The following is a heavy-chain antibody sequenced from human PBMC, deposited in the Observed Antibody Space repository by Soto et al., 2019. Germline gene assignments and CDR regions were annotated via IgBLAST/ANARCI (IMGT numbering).Heavy chain of an antibody. CDR3: ASGDYGDYFAPHDY. CDR2: IRYDGNDK. Sequence: QVQLVESGGGVVQPGRSLRLSCAASGFTFSSFAMHWVRQAPGKGLEWVAFIRYDGNDKYYTDSVKGRFTISRDNSKKTLYLQMNSLRAEDTAFYYCASGDYGDYFAPHDYWGQGTLVTVSS. D-gene: IGHD4-17*01. J-gene: IGHJ4*02. V-gene: IGHV3-33*01. CDR1: GFTFSSFA.